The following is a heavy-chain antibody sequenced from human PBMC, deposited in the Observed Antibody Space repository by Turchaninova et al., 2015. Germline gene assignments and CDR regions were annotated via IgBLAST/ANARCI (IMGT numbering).Heavy chain of an antibody. V-gene: IGHV2-70*01. CDR2: IDLDDDK. D-gene: IGHD2-2*01. CDR3: AXTCWGIVVVPATMVXX. J-gene: IGHJ4*02. Sequence: QVTLRESGPALGKPTQTLTLTCTFSGFSLSTSGMCVTWIRQPPGKALEWLAVIDLDDDKYYSTSLKNRLTLTKDXSXNQVVLTVXXMDXXXTATYYCAXTCWGIVVVPATMVXXWGQGXLVTVSS. CDR1: GFSLSTSGMC.